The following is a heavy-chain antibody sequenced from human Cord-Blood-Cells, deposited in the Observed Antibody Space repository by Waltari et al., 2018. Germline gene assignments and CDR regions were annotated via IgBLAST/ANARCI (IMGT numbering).Heavy chain of an antibody. CDR3: ARVCGGDCYDAFDI. CDR1: GFTFSSYW. D-gene: IGHD2-21*02. J-gene: IGHJ3*02. Sequence: EVQLVESGGGLVQPGGSLRLSCAASGFTFSSYWMSWVRQAPGKGLEWVANIKQDGSEKDYVDSVKGRFTISRDNAKNSLYLQMNSLRAEDTAVYYCARVCGGDCYDAFDIWGQGTMVTVSS. V-gene: IGHV3-7*01. CDR2: IKQDGSEK.